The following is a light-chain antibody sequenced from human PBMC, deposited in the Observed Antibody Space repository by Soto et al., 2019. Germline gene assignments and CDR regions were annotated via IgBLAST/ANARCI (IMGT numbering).Light chain of an antibody. J-gene: IGKJ1*01. V-gene: IGKV3-15*01. CDR1: QSVSSD. CDR3: QQYNTWLWT. CDR2: GTS. Sequence: EIVMTQSPASLSVSPGERATLFCRASQSVSSDLAWYQQRPGQAPRLLMYGTSIRASGIPARFSGSGSGTEFTLTISNLQSEDFAVYYCQQYNTWLWTFGQGTRVEI.